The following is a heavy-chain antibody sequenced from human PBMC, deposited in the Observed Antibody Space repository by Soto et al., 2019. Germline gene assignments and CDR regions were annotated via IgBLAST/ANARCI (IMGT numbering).Heavy chain of an antibody. CDR2: ISPYNGNT. D-gene: IGHD2-2*01. Sequence: QVQLVQSGDEVKKPGASVKVSCKASGYTFTNYGISWVRQAPGQGLEWMGWISPYNGNTKYPQKLQGRVTMTTDTXXRXXYMELRSLRSDDTAVYFCARDGDRCTSTRCSPWPDTHFDLWGRGTLVTVSS. V-gene: IGHV1-18*01. CDR3: ARDGDRCTSTRCSPWPDTHFDL. J-gene: IGHJ2*01. CDR1: GYTFTNYG.